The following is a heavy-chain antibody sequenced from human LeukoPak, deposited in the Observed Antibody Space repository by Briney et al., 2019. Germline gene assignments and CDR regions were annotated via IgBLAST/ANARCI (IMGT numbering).Heavy chain of an antibody. J-gene: IGHJ5*02. CDR2: IIPIFGTA. D-gene: IGHD4-11*01. CDR3: AKIHDYSNYGRNWFDP. V-gene: IGHV1-69*05. Sequence: SVKVSCKASGGTFSSYAISWVRQAPGQGLEWMGGIIPIFGTANYAQKFQGRATITTDESTSTAYMELSSLRSEDTAVYYCAKIHDYSNYGRNWFDPWGQGTLVTVSS. CDR1: GGTFSSYA.